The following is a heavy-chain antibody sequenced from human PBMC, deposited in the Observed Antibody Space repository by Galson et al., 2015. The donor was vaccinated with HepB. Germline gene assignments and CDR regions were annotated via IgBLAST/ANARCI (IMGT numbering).Heavy chain of an antibody. Sequence: SLRLSCAASGLIVSNNYMTWVRQAPGKGLEWVSLIYGGGDTTYADSVRGRFTISRDISKSTLYVQMTSLTPEDTAVYYCASSSDPTRNGHFDLWGRGTLVIVAS. D-gene: IGHD6-19*01. V-gene: IGHV3-66*02. CDR3: ASSSDPTRNGHFDL. J-gene: IGHJ2*01. CDR1: GLIVSNNY. CDR2: IYGGGDT.